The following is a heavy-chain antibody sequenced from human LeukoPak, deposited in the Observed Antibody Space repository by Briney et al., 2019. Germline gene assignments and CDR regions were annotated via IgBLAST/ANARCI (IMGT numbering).Heavy chain of an antibody. J-gene: IGHJ4*02. CDR1: GYTFTSYD. CDR2: MNPNSGNT. CDR3: ATLIGPNVGSSWYRADY. V-gene: IGHV1-8*01. D-gene: IGHD6-13*01. Sequence: GASVKVSCKASGYTFTSYDINWVRQATGQGLEWMGWMNPNSGNTGYAQKFQGRVTMTRNTSISTAYMELSSLRSEDTAVYYCATLIGPNVGSSWYRADYWGQGTLVTVSS.